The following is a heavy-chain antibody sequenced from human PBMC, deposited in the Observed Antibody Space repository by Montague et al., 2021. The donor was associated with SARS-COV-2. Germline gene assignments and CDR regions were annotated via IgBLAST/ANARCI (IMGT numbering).Heavy chain of an antibody. CDR2: TYYRSKWYN. J-gene: IGHJ4*02. Sequence: CAISGDSVSSNIATRNWIRQSPSIGLEWLGRTYYRSKWYNDYAESVKSRITIDPDTSKHQFSLHLNSVTPEDTAVYYCSRIPVASKYYFDFWGQGTLVTVS. CDR3: SRIPVASKYYFDF. D-gene: IGHD2-2*01. V-gene: IGHV6-1*01. CDR1: GDSVSSNIAT.